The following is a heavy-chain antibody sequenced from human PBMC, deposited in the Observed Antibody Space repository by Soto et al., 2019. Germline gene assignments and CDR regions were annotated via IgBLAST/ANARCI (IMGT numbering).Heavy chain of an antibody. CDR3: ARPVEGSYHQNHPYYSALDV. D-gene: IGHD3-16*02. CDR1: GGVFRRYA. V-gene: IGHV1-69*13. J-gene: IGHJ6*02. CDR2: IVPIFGTT. Sequence: SVKVSCKVSGGVFRRYAISWVRQAPGQGLEWLGGIVPIFGTTNYAQKFQGRVTIVADASTSPAYIDLSSLRSDDTAVYYCARPVEGSYHQNHPYYSALDVWGQGTTVTVSS.